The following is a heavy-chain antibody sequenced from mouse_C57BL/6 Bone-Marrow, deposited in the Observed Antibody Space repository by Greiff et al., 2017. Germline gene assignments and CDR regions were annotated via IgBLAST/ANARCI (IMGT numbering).Heavy chain of an antibody. Sequence: QVQLKESGPGLVQPSQSLSITCTVSGFSLTSYGVDWVRQSPGKGLEWLGVIWSGGSTDYNAAFISRLSISKDNSKSQVFFKMNSLQADDTAIYYCARIYYGNYGSAMDYWGQGTSVTVSS. D-gene: IGHD2-1*01. CDR3: ARIYYGNYGSAMDY. J-gene: IGHJ4*01. V-gene: IGHV2-2*01. CDR2: IWSGGST. CDR1: GFSLTSYG.